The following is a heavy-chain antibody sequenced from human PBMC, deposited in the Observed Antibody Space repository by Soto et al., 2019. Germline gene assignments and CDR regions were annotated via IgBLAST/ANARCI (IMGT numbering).Heavy chain of an antibody. D-gene: IGHD2-15*01. CDR2: IGGSGGST. V-gene: IGHV3-23*01. J-gene: IGHJ5*02. Sequence: EVQLLESGGGLVQPGGSLRLSCAASGFTFSSCAMTWVRQAPGKGLEWVSAIGGSGGSTYYADSVKGRFTISRDNSKTPLYLQTNSLIGADLAVDCCAKAMVVSAGFGPWGQGTVVTVPS. CDR3: AKAMVVSAGFGP. CDR1: GFTFSSCA.